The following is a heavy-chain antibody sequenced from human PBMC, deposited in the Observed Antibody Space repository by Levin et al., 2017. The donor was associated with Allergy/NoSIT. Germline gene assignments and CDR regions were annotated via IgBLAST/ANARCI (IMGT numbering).Heavy chain of an antibody. CDR1: GGSISSYY. J-gene: IGHJ4*02. CDR2: IYYSGST. Sequence: SETLSLTCTVSGGSISSYYWSWIRQPPGKGLEWIGYIYYSGSTNYNPSLKSRVTISVDTSKNQFSLKLSSVTAADTAVYYCARGSMEQLAPSYYFDYWGQGTLVTVSS. V-gene: IGHV4-59*01. CDR3: ARGSMEQLAPSYYFDY. D-gene: IGHD6-6*01.